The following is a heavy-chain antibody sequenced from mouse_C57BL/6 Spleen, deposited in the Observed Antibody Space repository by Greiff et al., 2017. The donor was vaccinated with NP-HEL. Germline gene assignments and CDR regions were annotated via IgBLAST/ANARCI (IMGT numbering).Heavy chain of an antibody. D-gene: IGHD2-4*01. CDR3: TRGGYDYDEGAWFAY. CDR1: GYTFTDYE. V-gene: IGHV1-15*01. Sequence: VQLQQSGAELVRPGASVTLSCKASGYTFTDYEMHWVKQTPVHGLEWIGAIDPETGGTAYNQKFKGKAILTADKSSSTAYMELRSLTSEDSAVYYCTRGGYDYDEGAWFAYWGQGTLVTVSA. CDR2: IDPETGGT. J-gene: IGHJ3*01.